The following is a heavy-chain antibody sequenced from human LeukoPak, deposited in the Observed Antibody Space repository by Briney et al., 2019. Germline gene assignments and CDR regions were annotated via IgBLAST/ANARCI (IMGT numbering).Heavy chain of an antibody. J-gene: IGHJ5*01. CDR1: GFTFSSYA. D-gene: IGHD2-8*01. CDR3: AREYDPFDS. V-gene: IGHV3-30-3*01. Sequence: GRSLRLSCAASGFTFSSYAMHRVRQAPGKGLEWVAVISYDGSNKYYADSVKGRFTISRDNSKNTLYLQMNSLRDEDTAVYYCAREYDPFDSWGQGTLVTVSS. CDR2: ISYDGSNK.